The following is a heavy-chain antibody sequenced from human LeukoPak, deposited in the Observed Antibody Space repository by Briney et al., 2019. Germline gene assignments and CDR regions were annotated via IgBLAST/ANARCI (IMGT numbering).Heavy chain of an antibody. CDR1: GGSISSYY. CDR2: IYYSGST. D-gene: IGHD3-10*01. Sequence: SETQSLTCTVSGGSISSYYWSWIRQPPGKGLEWIGYIYYSGSTNYNPSLKSRVTISVDTSKNQFSLKLSSVTAADTAVYYCARTYGSGSYYFDYWGQGTLVTVSS. V-gene: IGHV4-59*01. CDR3: ARTYGSGSYYFDY. J-gene: IGHJ4*02.